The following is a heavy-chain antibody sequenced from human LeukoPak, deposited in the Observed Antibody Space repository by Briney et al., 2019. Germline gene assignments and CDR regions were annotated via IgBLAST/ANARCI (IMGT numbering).Heavy chain of an antibody. J-gene: IGHJ5*02. CDR3: ASGYGLQLNWFDP. Sequence: GGSLRLSCAASGFTFSSYAMHWVRQAPGKGLEWVAVISYDGSNKYYADSVKGRFTISRDNAKNSLYLQMNSLRAEDTAVYYCASGYGLQLNWFDPWGQGTLVTVSS. CDR1: GFTFSSYA. V-gene: IGHV3-30-3*01. CDR2: ISYDGSNK. D-gene: IGHD4-11*01.